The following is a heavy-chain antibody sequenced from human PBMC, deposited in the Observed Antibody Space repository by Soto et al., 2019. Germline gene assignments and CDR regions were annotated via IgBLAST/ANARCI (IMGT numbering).Heavy chain of an antibody. CDR1: GGSISSFY. J-gene: IGHJ6*02. CDR2: VYNGGAT. V-gene: IGHV4-59*12. CDR3: AGTLDIPTTYYYCGMDV. D-gene: IGHD2-21*01. Sequence: QVQLQESGPGLVKPSETLSLSCTVSGGSISSFYWSWIRQSPGKGLEWIGHVYNGGATTYNPSLKSRVTVSADASKKEFSLRLTSVTAADSAVYYCAGTLDIPTTYYYCGMDVWGQGTTVTVSS.